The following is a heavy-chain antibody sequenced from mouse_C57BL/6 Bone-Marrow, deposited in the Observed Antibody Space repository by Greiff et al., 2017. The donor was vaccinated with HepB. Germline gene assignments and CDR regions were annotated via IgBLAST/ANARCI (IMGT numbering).Heavy chain of an antibody. CDR3: AREDYGSSPYAMDY. V-gene: IGHV1-81*01. Sequence: VHLVESGAELARPGASVKLSCKASGYTFTSYGISWVKQRTGQGLEWIGEIYPRSGNTYYNEKFKGKATLTADKSSSTAYMELRSLTSEDSAVYFCAREDYGSSPYAMDYWGQGTSVTVSS. CDR2: IYPRSGNT. D-gene: IGHD1-1*01. CDR1: GYTFTSYG. J-gene: IGHJ4*01.